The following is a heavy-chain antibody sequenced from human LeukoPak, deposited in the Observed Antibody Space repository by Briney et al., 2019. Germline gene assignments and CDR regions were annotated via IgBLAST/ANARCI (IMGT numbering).Heavy chain of an antibody. J-gene: IGHJ4*02. D-gene: IGHD1-26*01. CDR2: ISGSGGST. CDR1: AFTFSSYA. CDR3: AKVLVVGATPFDY. Sequence: GGSLRLSCAASAFTFSSYAMSWVRQAPGRGREWVSAISGSGGSTYYADSVKGRLTIPRDNSKNTLYLQMNSLRAEDTAVYYCAKVLVVGATPFDYWGQGTLVTVSS. V-gene: IGHV3-23*01.